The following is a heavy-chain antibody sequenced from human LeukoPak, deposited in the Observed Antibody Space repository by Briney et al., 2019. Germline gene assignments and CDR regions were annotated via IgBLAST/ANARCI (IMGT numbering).Heavy chain of an antibody. J-gene: IGHJ4*02. CDR1: GFTFSSYS. D-gene: IGHD3-3*01. CDR2: ISSSSSYI. Sequence: GGSLRLSCAASGFTFSSYSMNWVRQAPGKGLEWVSSISSSSSYIYYADSVKGRLTISRDNAKNSLYLQMNSLRAEDTAVYYCARTPYYDFWSGYYTAMFDYWGQGTLVTVSS. CDR3: ARTPYYDFWSGYYTAMFDY. V-gene: IGHV3-21*01.